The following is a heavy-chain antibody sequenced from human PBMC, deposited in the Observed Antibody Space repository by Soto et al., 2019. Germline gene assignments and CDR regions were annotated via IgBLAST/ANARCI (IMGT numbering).Heavy chain of an antibody. CDR1: GLTLSGYW. CDR3: ARGGSISVSAEFYSGLDV. CDR2: ISSDGSTT. D-gene: IGHD3-16*01. Sequence: GGSLRLSWAASGLTLSGYWMHWVRQAPGEGLVWVSRISSDGSTTNYADSVKGRYTISRDNAKNTLYLQLNSLRAEDTAVYFCARGGSISVSAEFYSGLDVWGQGTTVTVSS. J-gene: IGHJ6*02. V-gene: IGHV3-74*01.